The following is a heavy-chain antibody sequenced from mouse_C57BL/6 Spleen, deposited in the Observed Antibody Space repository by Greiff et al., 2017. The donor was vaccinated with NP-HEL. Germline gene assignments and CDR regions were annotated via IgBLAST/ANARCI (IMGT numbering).Heavy chain of an antibody. J-gene: IGHJ1*03. CDR2: FYPGDGDT. CDR3: ERGGLRQERYFDV. Sequence: VQLQQSGAELVKPGASVKLSCKASGYAFSSYWMNWVKQRPGKGLEWIGQFYPGDGDTNYNGKFKGKATLTADKSSSTAYMQLSSLTSEDSAVYFCERGGLRQERYFDVWGTGTTVTVSS. D-gene: IGHD2-4*01. CDR1: GYAFSSYW. V-gene: IGHV1-80*01.